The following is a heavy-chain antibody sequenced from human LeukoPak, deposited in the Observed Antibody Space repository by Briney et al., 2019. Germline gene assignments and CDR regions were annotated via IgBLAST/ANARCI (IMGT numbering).Heavy chain of an antibody. V-gene: IGHV3-30*02. CDR1: GFTFINFD. CDR2: IRYDGSNE. J-gene: IGHJ6*03. Sequence: PGGSLRLSCAASGFTFINFDMYWVRQAPGKGLEWVAFIRYDGSNEYYADSVKGRFTISRDSSKNTLYLHMNSLRPDDTAVYYCAKGSCRPYSHYMDVWGKGTTVIISS. CDR3: AKGSCRPYSHYMDV.